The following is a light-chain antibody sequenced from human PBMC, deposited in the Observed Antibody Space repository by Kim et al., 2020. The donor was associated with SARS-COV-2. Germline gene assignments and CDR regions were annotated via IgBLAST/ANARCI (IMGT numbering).Light chain of an antibody. Sequence: EIVLTESPATLSLSPGDRATLSCRASQSVSSHLAWYQQKPGQAPRLLVYEASSRATGVPARFSGSGSGTDFTLTISSLEPEDFAVYFCQQRYNWPWTFGQGTKVDIK. V-gene: IGKV3-11*01. CDR2: EAS. J-gene: IGKJ1*01. CDR3: QQRYNWPWT. CDR1: QSVSSH.